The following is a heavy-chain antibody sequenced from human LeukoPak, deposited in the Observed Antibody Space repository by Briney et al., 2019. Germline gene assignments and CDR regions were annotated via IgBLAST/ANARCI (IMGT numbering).Heavy chain of an antibody. J-gene: IGHJ4*02. D-gene: IGHD6-6*01. CDR2: IFYSGTT. V-gene: IGHV4-59*12. Sequence: SETLSLTCTVSGGSISSYYWSWIRQPPGKGLEWIGFIFYSGTTNYNPSLKSRVTISVDTSKNQFSLKLSSVTAADTAVYYCARCSSGDYFDYWGQGTLVTVSS. CDR3: ARCSSGDYFDY. CDR1: GGSISSYY.